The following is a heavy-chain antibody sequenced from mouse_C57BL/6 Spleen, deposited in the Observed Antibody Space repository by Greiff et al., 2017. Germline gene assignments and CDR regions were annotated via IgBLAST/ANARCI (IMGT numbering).Heavy chain of an antibody. CDR1: GYTFTDYY. V-gene: IGHV1-76*01. D-gene: IGHD6-1*01. CDR2: IYPGSGNT. J-gene: IGHJ4*01. Sequence: VQLQQSGAELVRPGASVKLSCKASGYTFTDYYINWVKQRPGQGLEWIARIYPGSGNTYYNEKFKGKATLTAEKSSSTAYMQLSSLTSEDSAVYFCARSGGLCYAMGYWGQGASVTVSS. CDR3: ARSGGLCYAMGY.